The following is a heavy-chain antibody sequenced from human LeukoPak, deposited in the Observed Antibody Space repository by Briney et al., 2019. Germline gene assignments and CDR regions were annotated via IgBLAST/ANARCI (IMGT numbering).Heavy chain of an antibody. V-gene: IGHV1-46*01. CDR2: INPGGGTT. CDR1: GYTFTNYY. J-gene: IGHJ4*02. Sequence: ASVKVSCKASGYTFTNYYIHWVRQAPGQGLEWMGIINPGGGTTNYAQKFQGRVTMTRDTSTSTVYMELSSLRSEDTAVYYCARAGGGDGYNYVYWGQGTLVTVSS. CDR3: ARAGGGDGYNYVY. D-gene: IGHD5-24*01.